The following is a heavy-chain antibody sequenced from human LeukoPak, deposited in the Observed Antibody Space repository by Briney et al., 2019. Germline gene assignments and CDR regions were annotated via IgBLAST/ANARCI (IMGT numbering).Heavy chain of an antibody. V-gene: IGHV4-39*07. CDR1: GGSISSGSYY. CDR2: IYYSGST. D-gene: IGHD4-11*01. J-gene: IGHJ4*02. Sequence: SETLSLTCTVSGGSISSGSYYWSWIRQPAGKGLEWIGSIYYSGSTYYNPSLKSRVTISVDTSKNQFSLKLSSVTAADTAVYYCARAHDYTLDYWGQGTLVTVSS. CDR3: ARAHDYTLDY.